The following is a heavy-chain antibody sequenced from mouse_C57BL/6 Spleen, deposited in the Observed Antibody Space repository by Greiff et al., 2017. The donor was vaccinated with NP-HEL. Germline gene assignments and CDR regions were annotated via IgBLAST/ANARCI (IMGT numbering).Heavy chain of an antibody. Sequence: QVQLQQSGAELVKPGASVKMSCKASGYTFTSYWITWVKQRPGQGLEWIGDIYPGSGSTNYNEKFKSKATLTVDTSSSTAYMQLSSLTSEDSAVYYCARWLRKNYAMDYWGQGTSVTVSS. CDR2: IYPGSGST. D-gene: IGHD2-2*01. CDR1: GYTFTSYW. J-gene: IGHJ4*01. V-gene: IGHV1-55*01. CDR3: ARWLRKNYAMDY.